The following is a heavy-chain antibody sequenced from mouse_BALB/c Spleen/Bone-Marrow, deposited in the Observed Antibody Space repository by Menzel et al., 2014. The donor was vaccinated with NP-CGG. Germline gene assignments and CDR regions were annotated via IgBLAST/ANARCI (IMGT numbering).Heavy chain of an antibody. CDR1: GYTFTSYY. CDR3: TRPYYGYVGYAY. CDR2: INPSNGGT. D-gene: IGHD1-2*01. J-gene: IGHJ3*01. Sequence: GAELVKPGASVKLSCKASGYTFTSYYMYWVKQRPGQGLEWIGEINPSNGGTNFNEKFKSKATLTVDKSSSTAYTQLSSLTFEDSAIYYCTRPYYGYVGYAYWGQGTQVTVSA. V-gene: IGHV1S81*02.